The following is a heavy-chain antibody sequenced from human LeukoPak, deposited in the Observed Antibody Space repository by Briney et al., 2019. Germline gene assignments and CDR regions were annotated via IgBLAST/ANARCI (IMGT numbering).Heavy chain of an antibody. CDR2: IKQDGSEK. D-gene: IGHD3-3*01. V-gene: IGHV3-7*01. J-gene: IGHJ6*03. CDR3: ARVGTIFGVVTHYNMDV. Sequence: GXXLRLSCAASGFTFSSYWMSWVRQAPGKGLEWVANIKQDGSEKYYVDSVNVLFTISRDNANNSLYLQMNSLRAEDTAVYYCARVGTIFGVVTHYNMDVWGKGTTVIVSS. CDR1: GFTFSSYW.